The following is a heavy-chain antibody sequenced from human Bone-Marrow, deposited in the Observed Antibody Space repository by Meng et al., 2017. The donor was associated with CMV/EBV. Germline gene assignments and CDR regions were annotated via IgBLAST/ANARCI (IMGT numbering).Heavy chain of an antibody. V-gene: IGHV4-31*02. J-gene: IGHJ4*02. Sequence: VSGDSITSVGYSWTWIRQHPGRGLGWIGYFSYSGGTTYNPSLRSRLVISLDTSKSQFSLNLDSVTAADTAVYFCARQRDFGDHSFDFWGQGTLVTVSS. D-gene: IGHD4-17*01. CDR3: ARQRDFGDHSFDF. CDR2: FSYSGGT. CDR1: GDSITSVGYS.